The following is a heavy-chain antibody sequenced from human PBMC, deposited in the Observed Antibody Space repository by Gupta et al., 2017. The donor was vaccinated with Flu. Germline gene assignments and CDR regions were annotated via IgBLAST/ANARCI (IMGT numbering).Heavy chain of an antibody. Sequence: EVQLVESGGGSVQPGGSLRLSCRASGFTLSSHDMSWVRQAPGRRLEWVSFISPSATIYYGDPVRGRFTISRDNAKNSLYLQMSGLRDEDTAVYYCARGHWDNWGQGTLVTVSS. J-gene: IGHJ4*02. CDR1: GFTLSSHD. CDR3: ARGHWDN. CDR2: ISPSATI. V-gene: IGHV3-48*03.